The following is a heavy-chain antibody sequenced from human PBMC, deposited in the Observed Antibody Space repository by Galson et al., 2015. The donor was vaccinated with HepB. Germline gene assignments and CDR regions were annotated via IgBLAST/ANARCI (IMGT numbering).Heavy chain of an antibody. CDR1: GFTFSNYA. CDR2: LSATGGTT. V-gene: IGHV3-23*01. CDR3: AKELTSREWLRGPFDH. D-gene: IGHD5-12*01. Sequence: SLRLSCAASGFTFSNYAMTWVRQAPGKGLEWVSSLSATGGTTYYADSLKGRFTISRDNSKNALYLQMNSLRAEDTAVYYCAKELTSREWLRGPFDHWGQGTLVTVSS. J-gene: IGHJ4*02.